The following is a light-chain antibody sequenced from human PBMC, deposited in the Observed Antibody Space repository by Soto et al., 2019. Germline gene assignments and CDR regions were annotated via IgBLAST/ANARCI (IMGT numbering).Light chain of an antibody. V-gene: IGKV3-15*01. CDR1: QSVFSS. CDR2: GAA. CDR3: QQYHNWPA. J-gene: IGKJ1*01. Sequence: EIVMTQSPDTLSVSPGERATLSCRASQSVFSSLAWYQQKPGQAPRLLIYGAATRATGIPARFSGSGSGTEFTLTISSLQSEDFVVYYCQQYHNWPAFGQGTKVEIK.